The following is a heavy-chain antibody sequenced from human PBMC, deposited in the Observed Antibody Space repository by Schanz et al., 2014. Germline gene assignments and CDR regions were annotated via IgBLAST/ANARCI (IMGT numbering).Heavy chain of an antibody. CDR3: AKNQYDDVDLSAFYFDF. J-gene: IGHJ4*01. Sequence: QGQLVESGGGVVQPGKSLRLSCATSGFIFRSFGIHWVRQAPGKGLEWVPVIWSDGTNEYYADSVKGRFTISGDSSKYAVCLQMNSLRPEDTAIYYCAKNQYDDVDLSAFYFDFRGHGALVSVSS. D-gene: IGHD3-10*02. CDR1: GFIFRSFG. V-gene: IGHV3-33*06. CDR2: IWSDGTNE.